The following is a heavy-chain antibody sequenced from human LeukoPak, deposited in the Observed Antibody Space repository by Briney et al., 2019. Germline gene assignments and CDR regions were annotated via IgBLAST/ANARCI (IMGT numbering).Heavy chain of an antibody. V-gene: IGHV4-59*11. J-gene: IGHJ5*02. CDR1: GGSISGHY. CDR2: VHYSGGT. CDR3: ARSSEYYFGP. D-gene: IGHD2/OR15-2a*01. Sequence: SETLSLTCTVSGGSISGHYWSWIRQPPGKGLEWIGEVHYSGGTKYNPSLESRVSISVDTSKNQFSLRPTSMTTADTAVYYCARSSEYYFGPWGQGTLVTVSS.